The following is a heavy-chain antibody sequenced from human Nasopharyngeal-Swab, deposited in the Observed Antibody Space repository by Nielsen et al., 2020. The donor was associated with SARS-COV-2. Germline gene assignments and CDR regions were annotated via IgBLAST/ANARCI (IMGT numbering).Heavy chain of an antibody. V-gene: IGHV5-51*01. CDR1: GYSFTSYW. J-gene: IGHJ4*02. D-gene: IGHD5-24*01. CDR3: ARQALGRDGYINPDY. CDR2: IYPGDSDT. Sequence: GESLKISCKGSGYSFTSYWIGRVRQMPGKGLEWMGIIYPGDSDTRYSPSFQGQVTISADKSISTAYLQWSSLKASDTAMYYCARQALGRDGYINPDYWGQGTLVTVSS.